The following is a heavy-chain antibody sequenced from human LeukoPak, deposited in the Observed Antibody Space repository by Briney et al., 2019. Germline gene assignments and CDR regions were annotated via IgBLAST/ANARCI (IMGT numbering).Heavy chain of an antibody. CDR1: GGSISSYY. CDR3: ARGIVPNWFDP. J-gene: IGHJ5*02. Sequence: SETLSLTCTVSGGSISSYYWSWIRQPPGKGLEWIGYVYYSGSTNYNPSLKSRVTITVDTSKNQFSLKLSSVTASDTAVYYYARGIVPNWFDPWGQGTLVTVSS. CDR2: VYYSGST. D-gene: IGHD1-26*01. V-gene: IGHV4-59*01.